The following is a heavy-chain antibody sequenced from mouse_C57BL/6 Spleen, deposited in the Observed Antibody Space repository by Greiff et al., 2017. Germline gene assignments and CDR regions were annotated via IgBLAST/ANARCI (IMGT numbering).Heavy chain of an antibody. V-gene: IGHV1-55*01. D-gene: IGHD1-1*01. CDR2: IYPGSGST. CDR3: TSDTTVVATSDDMDY. J-gene: IGHJ4*01. Sequence: QVQLQQPGAELVKPGASVKMSCKASGYTFTSYWITWVKQRPGQGLEWIGDIYPGSGSTNYNEKFKSKATLTVDTSSSTSYMQLSSLTSDDSAVYYCTSDTTVVATSDDMDYWGQGTSVTVSS. CDR1: GYTFTSYW.